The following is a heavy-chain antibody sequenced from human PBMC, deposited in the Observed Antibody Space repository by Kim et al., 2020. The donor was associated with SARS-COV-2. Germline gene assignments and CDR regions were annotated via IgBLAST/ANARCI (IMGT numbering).Heavy chain of an antibody. CDR3: AKDGSRAFVSVTFYI. V-gene: IGHV3-23*01. D-gene: IGHD2-2*03. CDR2: MSGSGSAT. J-gene: IGHJ3*02. CDR1: GFTFSSYA. Sequence: GGSLRLSCAASGFTFSSYAMRWVRQAPGKGLEWVSGMSGSGSATYYADSVKGRFTISRDNSKNTLYLQMNSLRTEDTAVYYCAKDGSRAFVSVTFYIWGQGTMCTVSS.